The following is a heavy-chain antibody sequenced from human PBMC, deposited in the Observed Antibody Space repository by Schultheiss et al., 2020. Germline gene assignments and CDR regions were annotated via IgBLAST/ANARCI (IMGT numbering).Heavy chain of an antibody. CDR1: GFTFSSYG. V-gene: IGHV3-23*01. CDR2: ISGSGGST. CDR3: ARPSDYGDYVLDY. J-gene: IGHJ4*02. Sequence: GGSLRLSCAASGFTFSSYGMHWVRQAPGKGLEWVSAISGSGGSTYYADSVKGRFTISRDNSKNTLYLQMNSLRAEDTAVYYCARPSDYGDYVLDYWGQGTLVTVSA. D-gene: IGHD4-17*01.